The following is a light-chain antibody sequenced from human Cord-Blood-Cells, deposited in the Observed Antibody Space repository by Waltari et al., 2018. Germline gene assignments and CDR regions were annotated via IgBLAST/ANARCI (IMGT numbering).Light chain of an antibody. CDR1: SLRSYY. V-gene: IGLV3-19*01. J-gene: IGLJ1*01. CDR2: GNN. CDR3: NSRDSSGNHYV. Sequence: SSELTQDPAVSVALGQTVRITCQGDSLRSYYASWYQQKPGQAPVLVINGNNNRPSGIPDRFSGSSSGNTASLTITGAQAEDEADYYCNSRDSSGNHYVFGTGTKVTVL.